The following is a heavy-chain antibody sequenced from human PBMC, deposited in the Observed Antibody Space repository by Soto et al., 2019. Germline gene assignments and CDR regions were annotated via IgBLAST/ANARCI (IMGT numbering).Heavy chain of an antibody. Sequence: GESLKISGQCSGYSFASYWIGCVRQMPGKDLEWMGIIYPGDSDTRYSPSFQGQVTISADKSLRTAYLQWTSLKASDTALYYCARTRSFTLGFYYDGMDVWGQGTTVTVSS. V-gene: IGHV5-51*01. J-gene: IGHJ6*02. CDR3: ARTRSFTLGFYYDGMDV. D-gene: IGHD6-6*01. CDR2: IYPGDSDT. CDR1: GYSFASYW.